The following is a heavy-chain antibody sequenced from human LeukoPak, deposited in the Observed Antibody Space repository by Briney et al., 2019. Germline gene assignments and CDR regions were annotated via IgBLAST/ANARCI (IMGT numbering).Heavy chain of an antibody. Sequence: GGSLRLSCAASGFTFSSYAMHWVRQAPGKGLEWVAVIPYDGSNKYYADSVKGRFTISRDNSKNTLYLQMNSLRAEDTAVYYCAKDLRGSGWEYYFDYWGQGTLVTVSS. V-gene: IGHV3-30*04. D-gene: IGHD6-19*01. CDR3: AKDLRGSGWEYYFDY. CDR1: GFTFSSYA. CDR2: IPYDGSNK. J-gene: IGHJ4*02.